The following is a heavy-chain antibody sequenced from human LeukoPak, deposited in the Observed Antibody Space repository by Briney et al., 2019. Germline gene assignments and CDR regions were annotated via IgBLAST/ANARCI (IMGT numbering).Heavy chain of an antibody. V-gene: IGHV3-74*01. D-gene: IGHD3-22*01. CDR3: GGKKVVISGYAFDF. CDR2: INSDGSST. Sequence: PGGSLRLSCAASGFTFSSYWMHWVRQAPGKGRGWVSRINSDGSSTSYADSVKGRFTISRDNAKNTLYLQMNRLVAEDATVYYCGGKKVVISGYAFDFGPQGTRVTVSS. CDR1: GFTFSSYW. J-gene: IGHJ3*01.